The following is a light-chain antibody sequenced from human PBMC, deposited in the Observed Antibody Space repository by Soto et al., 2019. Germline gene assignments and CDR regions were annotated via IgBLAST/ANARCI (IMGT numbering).Light chain of an antibody. Sequence: QSVLTQPASVSGSPGQSITISCTGSNSDIGAYNYVSWYQQHPGKAPKLIIHGVTNRPSGVSNRFSGSKSGNTASLTISGLQAEDEADYYCSSYTSSSILLFGGGTQLTVL. CDR2: GVT. V-gene: IGLV2-14*01. J-gene: IGLJ2*01. CDR1: NSDIGAYNY. CDR3: SSYTSSSILL.